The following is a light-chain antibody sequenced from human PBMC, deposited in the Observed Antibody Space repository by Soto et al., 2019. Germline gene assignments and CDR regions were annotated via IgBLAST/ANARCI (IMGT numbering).Light chain of an antibody. Sequence: AIQLTQSPSSLSASVGDRVTITCRASQGISSALAWYQKKPGKAPKHLIYDASSLESGVPSRFSGRRSGTDFTLTISSVQPEDFATYYCQQFNSYLALTFGGGTKVESK. CDR1: QGISSA. CDR3: QQFNSYLALT. J-gene: IGKJ4*01. CDR2: DAS. V-gene: IGKV1-13*02.